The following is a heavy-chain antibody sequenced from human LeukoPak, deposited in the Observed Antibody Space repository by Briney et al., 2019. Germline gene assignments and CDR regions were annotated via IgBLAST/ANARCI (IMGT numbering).Heavy chain of an antibody. CDR2: INHSGST. CDR1: GGSFSGYY. CDR3: ARGIIIRYYYYYYGMDV. D-gene: IGHD3-10*01. Sequence: SETLSLTCAVYGGSFSGYYWSWIRQPPGKGLEWIGEINHSGSTNYNPSLKSRVTISVDTSKNQFSLKLSSVTAADTAVYYCARGIIIRYYYYYYGMDVWGQGTTVTVSS. V-gene: IGHV4-34*01. J-gene: IGHJ6*02.